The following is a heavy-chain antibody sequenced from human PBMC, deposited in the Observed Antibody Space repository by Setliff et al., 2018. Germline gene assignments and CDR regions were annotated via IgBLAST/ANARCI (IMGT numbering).Heavy chain of an antibody. Sequence: PGGSLRLSCAASGFTFSSYAMSWVRQAPGKGLEWVSSISSSSSYIYYADSVKGRFTISRDNAKNSLYLQMNSLRAEDTAVYYCACPDILTGLYDYWGQGTLVTVSS. J-gene: IGHJ4*02. V-gene: IGHV3-21*01. CDR2: ISSSSSYI. CDR3: ACPDILTGLYDY. CDR1: GFTFSSYA. D-gene: IGHD3-9*01.